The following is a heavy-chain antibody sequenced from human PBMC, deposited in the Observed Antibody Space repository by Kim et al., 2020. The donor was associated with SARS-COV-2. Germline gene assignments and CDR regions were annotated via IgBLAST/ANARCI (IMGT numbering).Heavy chain of an antibody. D-gene: IGHD3-22*01. V-gene: IGHV3-9*01. CDR3: AKDKVPYYYDSSGPFDY. Sequence: VKGLFTISRDNAKNSLYLQMNSLRAEDTALYYCAKDKVPYYYDSSGPFDYWGQGTLVTVSS. J-gene: IGHJ4*02.